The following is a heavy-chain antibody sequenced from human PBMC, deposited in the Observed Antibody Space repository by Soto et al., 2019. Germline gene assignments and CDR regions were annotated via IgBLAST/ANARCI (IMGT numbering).Heavy chain of an antibody. D-gene: IGHD3-10*01. CDR1: GYTFTSYG. J-gene: IGHJ6*03. CDR2: ISAYNGNT. Sequence: QVQLVQSGAEVKKPGASVKVSCKASGYTFTSYGISWVRQAPGQGLEWMGWISAYNGNTNYAQKLQGRVTMTTDTSTSTAYMELRSLRSDDTAVYYCAREKRGRWFGELALYYYYYYMDVWGKGTTVTVSS. CDR3: AREKRGRWFGELALYYYYYYMDV. V-gene: IGHV1-18*01.